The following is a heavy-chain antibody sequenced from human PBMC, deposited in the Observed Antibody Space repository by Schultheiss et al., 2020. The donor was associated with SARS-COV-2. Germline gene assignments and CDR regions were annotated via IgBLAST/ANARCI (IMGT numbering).Heavy chain of an antibody. V-gene: IGHV3-33*01. CDR1: GFTFSSYG. D-gene: IGHD2-2*01. CDR3: ARAALGYCSSTSCDGGYFDY. Sequence: GGSLRLSCAASGFTFSSYGMHWVRQAPGKGLEWVAVIWYDGSNKYYADSVKGRFTISRDNSKNTLYLQMNSLRAEDTAVYYCARAALGYCSSTSCDGGYFDYWGQGTLVTVSS. CDR2: IWYDGSNK. J-gene: IGHJ4*02.